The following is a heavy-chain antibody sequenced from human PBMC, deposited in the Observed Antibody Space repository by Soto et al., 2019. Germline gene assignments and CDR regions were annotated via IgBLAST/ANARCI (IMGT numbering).Heavy chain of an antibody. D-gene: IGHD6-13*01. CDR2: INPNSGGT. V-gene: IGHV1-2*04. J-gene: IGHJ3*02. Sequence: ASVKVSCKASGYTFTGYYMHWVRQAPGQGLEWMGWINPNSGGTNYAQKFQGWVTMTRDTSISTAYMELSRLRSDDTAVYYCARGTGSAAAANAFDIWGQGTMVTVSS. CDR1: GYTFTGYY. CDR3: ARGTGSAAAANAFDI.